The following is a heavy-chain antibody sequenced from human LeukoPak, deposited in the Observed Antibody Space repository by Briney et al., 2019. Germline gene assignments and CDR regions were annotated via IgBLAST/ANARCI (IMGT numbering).Heavy chain of an antibody. CDR3: ARETSGGPGAFDI. V-gene: IGHV4-39*07. D-gene: IGHD2-15*01. J-gene: IGHJ3*02. Sequence: SETLSLTCTVSGGSISSTGYYWGWIRQPPGKGLEWIGSIYYSGSTYYNPSLKSRVTISVDTSKNQFSLKLSSVTAADTAVYYCARETSGGPGAFDIWGQGTMVTVSS. CDR2: IYYSGST. CDR1: GGSISSTGYY.